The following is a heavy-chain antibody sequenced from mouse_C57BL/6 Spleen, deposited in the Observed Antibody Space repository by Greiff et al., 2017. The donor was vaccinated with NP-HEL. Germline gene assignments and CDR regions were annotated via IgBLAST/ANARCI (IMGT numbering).Heavy chain of an antibody. CDR3: ASLRWYFDV. D-gene: IGHD1-1*01. J-gene: IGHJ1*03. Sequence: QVQLKQSGPELVKPGASVKLSCKASGYTFTSYDINWVKPRPGQGLEWIGWIYPRDGSTKYNEKFKGKATLTVDTSSSTAYMELHSLTSEDSAVYFCASLRWYFDVWGTGTTVTVSS. CDR2: IYPRDGST. V-gene: IGHV1-85*01. CDR1: GYTFTSYD.